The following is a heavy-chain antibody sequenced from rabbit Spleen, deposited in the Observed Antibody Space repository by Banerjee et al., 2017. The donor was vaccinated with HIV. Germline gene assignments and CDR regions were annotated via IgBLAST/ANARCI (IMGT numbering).Heavy chain of an antibody. D-gene: IGHD1-1*01. V-gene: IGHV1S40*01. Sequence: QSLEESGGGLVKPGASLTLTCKASGFSFSSGYDMCWVRQAPGKGLEWIACINIVTGKSVYASWAKGRFTMSRTSSTTVTLQMTSLTAADTATYFCARNYVNAFDPWGQGTLVTVS. CDR3: ARNYVNAFDP. J-gene: IGHJ2*01. CDR1: GFSFSSGYD. CDR2: INIVTGKS.